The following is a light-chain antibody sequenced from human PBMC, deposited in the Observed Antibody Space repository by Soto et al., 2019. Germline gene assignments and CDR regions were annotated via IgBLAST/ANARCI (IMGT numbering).Light chain of an antibody. CDR1: RSNIGSEY. Sequence: QSVLTQPPSASGTPGQRVTISCSGSRSNIGSEYVYWYRRVPGTAPKLLIFRINQRPSGVPDRFSGSKSGTSASLAISGLRSEDEADYYCAAWDDTLSGHVVFGGGTKLTVL. J-gene: IGLJ2*01. V-gene: IGLV1-47*01. CDR3: AAWDDTLSGHVV. CDR2: RIN.